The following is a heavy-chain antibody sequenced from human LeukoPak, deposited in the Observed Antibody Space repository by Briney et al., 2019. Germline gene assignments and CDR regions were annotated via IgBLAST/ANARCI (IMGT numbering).Heavy chain of an antibody. V-gene: IGHV5-51*01. CDR2: IYPGDSDT. J-gene: IGHJ4*02. Sequence: GESLKISRKVSGYTFTSYWIGWVRQMPGKGLEWMGIIYPGDSDTRYSPSFQGQVTISADKSISTAYLQWSSLKASDTAMYYCARHTDMRIPDYWGQGTQVTVSS. D-gene: IGHD3-16*01. CDR3: ARHTDMRIPDY. CDR1: GYTFTSYW.